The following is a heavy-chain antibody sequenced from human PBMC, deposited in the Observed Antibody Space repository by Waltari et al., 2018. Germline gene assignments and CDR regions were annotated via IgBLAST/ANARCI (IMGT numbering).Heavy chain of an antibody. J-gene: IGHJ4*02. V-gene: IGHV4-34*01. Sequence: QVQLQQWGAGLLKPSETLSLTCAVYGGSFSGYYWSWIRQPPGKGLEWIGEINHRGSTNYNPSLKSRVTISVDTSKNQFSLKLSSVTAADTAVYYCARGRVGDYWGQGTLVTVSS. CDR3: ARGRVGDY. CDR1: GGSFSGYY. CDR2: INHRGST.